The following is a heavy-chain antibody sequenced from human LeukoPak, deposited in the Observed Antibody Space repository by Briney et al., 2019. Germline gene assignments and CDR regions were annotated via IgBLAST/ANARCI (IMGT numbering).Heavy chain of an antibody. J-gene: IGHJ5*02. D-gene: IGHD5-24*01. CDR1: GFTSSSYS. CDR2: ISSSSSTI. V-gene: IGHV3-48*02. CDR3: ARVSFGPEMATIP. Sequence: GGSLRLSCEASGFTSSSYSMNWVRQAPGKGLEWVSYISSSSSTIYYADSVKGRFTISRDNAKNSLYLQMNSLRDEDTAVYYCARVSFGPEMATIPWGQGTLVTVSS.